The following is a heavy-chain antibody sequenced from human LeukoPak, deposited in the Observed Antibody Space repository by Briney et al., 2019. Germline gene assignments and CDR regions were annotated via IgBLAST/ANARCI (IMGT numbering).Heavy chain of an antibody. D-gene: IGHD3-10*01. J-gene: IGHJ2*01. CDR3: ARDRGVRGWFGVRSGYFDL. CDR2: ISAYNGNT. V-gene: IGHV1-18*01. Sequence: ASVKVSCKASGYTFTSYGISWVRQAPGQGLEWMGWISAYNGNTNYAQKLQGRVTMTTDTSTSTAYMELRSLRSDDTAVYYCARDRGVRGWFGVRSGYFDLWGRGTLVTVSS. CDR1: GYTFTSYG.